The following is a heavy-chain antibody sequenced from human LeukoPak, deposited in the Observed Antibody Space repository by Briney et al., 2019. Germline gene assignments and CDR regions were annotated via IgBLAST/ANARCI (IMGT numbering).Heavy chain of an antibody. Sequence: GESLKISCKGSGYSFSNYWIGWVRQMPGKGLEWMGIIYPGDSGTRYSPSFQGQVAISVDKSIATAYLQWSSLKASDTAIHFCVRLPYLFLGYVSYFDNWGQGTLVTVSS. J-gene: IGHJ4*02. CDR2: IYPGDSGT. CDR3: VRLPYLFLGYVSYFDN. D-gene: IGHD1-1*01. CDR1: GYSFSNYW. V-gene: IGHV5-51*01.